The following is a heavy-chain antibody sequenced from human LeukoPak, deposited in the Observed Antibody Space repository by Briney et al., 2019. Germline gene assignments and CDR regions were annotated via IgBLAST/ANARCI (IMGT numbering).Heavy chain of an antibody. D-gene: IGHD3-10*01. CDR2: TSYDGSNK. CDR3: ARTNYYGSGSYGYYFDY. Sequence: GGSLRLSCAASEFTFRSYWMSWVRQAPGKGLEWVAVTSYDGSNKYYADSVKGRFTISRDNFKNTLYLQMNSLRAEDTAVYYCARTNYYGSGSYGYYFDYWGQGTLVTVSS. V-gene: IGHV3-30*03. CDR1: EFTFRSYW. J-gene: IGHJ4*02.